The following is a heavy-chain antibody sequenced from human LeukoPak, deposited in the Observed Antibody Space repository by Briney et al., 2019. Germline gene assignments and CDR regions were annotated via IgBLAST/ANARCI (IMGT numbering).Heavy chain of an antibody. V-gene: IGHV4-59*12. CDR2: IYYSGST. Sequence: SETLSLTCTVSGGSISSYYWSWIRQPPGKGLEWIGYIYYSGSTSYNPSLRSRVTISVDTSQNQFSLRLKSVTAADTAVYYCARATYYDIFRGESDYWGQGTLVTVSS. J-gene: IGHJ4*02. CDR3: ARATYYDIFRGESDY. D-gene: IGHD3-9*01. CDR1: GGSISSYY.